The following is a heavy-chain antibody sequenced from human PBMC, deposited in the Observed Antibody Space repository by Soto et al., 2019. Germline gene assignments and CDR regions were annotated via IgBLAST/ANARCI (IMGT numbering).Heavy chain of an antibody. J-gene: IGHJ4*02. V-gene: IGHV3-7*01. CDR3: ARDRGYSSYDY. Sequence: GGSLRLSCAVSGFTFSSYWMSWVRQAPGKGLEWVANIKEDGSEKYYVDIVKGRFTISRDNVENSLYLQMNSLRGEDSAVYFCARDRGYSSYDYWGLGTLVTVS. D-gene: IGHD5-18*01. CDR2: IKEDGSEK. CDR1: GFTFSSYW.